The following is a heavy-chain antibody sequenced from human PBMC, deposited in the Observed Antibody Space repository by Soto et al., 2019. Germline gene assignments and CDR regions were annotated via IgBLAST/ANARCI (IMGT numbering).Heavy chain of an antibody. J-gene: IGHJ4*02. CDR1: GYSFTTYW. CDR3: ARERDYSYGSGSYPGY. V-gene: IGHV5-51*01. Sequence: GESLKISCKGSGYSFTTYWIGWVRQMPGKGLEWMGIIYPGDSDTRYSPSFQGQVTISADKSITTAYLQWSSLKASDTAMYYCARERDYSYGSGSYPGYWGQVNLVTVSS. D-gene: IGHD3-10*01. CDR2: IYPGDSDT.